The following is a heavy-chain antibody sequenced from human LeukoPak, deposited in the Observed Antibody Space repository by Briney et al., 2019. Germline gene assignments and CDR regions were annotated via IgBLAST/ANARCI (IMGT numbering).Heavy chain of an antibody. CDR1: GYTFTGYY. Sequence: ASVKVSCKASGYTFTGYYMHWVRQAPGQGLEWMGRINPNSGGTSYAQKFQGRVTMTRDTSTSTVYMELSSLRSEDTAVYYCARGPTVTNNWFDPWGQGTLVTVSS. V-gene: IGHV1-2*06. CDR3: ARGPTVTNNWFDP. CDR2: INPNSGGT. D-gene: IGHD4-17*01. J-gene: IGHJ5*02.